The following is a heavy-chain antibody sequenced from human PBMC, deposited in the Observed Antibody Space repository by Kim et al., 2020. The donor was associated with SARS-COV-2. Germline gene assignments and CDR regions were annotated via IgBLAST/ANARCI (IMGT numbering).Heavy chain of an antibody. Sequence: DSVKGRFTISRVNAKNSLYLQLSSLSAEDTAVYYCARARWGSGSYFFDYSGQGTLVTVSS. D-gene: IGHD3-10*01. CDR3: ARARWGSGSYFFDY. V-gene: IGHV3-11*04. J-gene: IGHJ4*02.